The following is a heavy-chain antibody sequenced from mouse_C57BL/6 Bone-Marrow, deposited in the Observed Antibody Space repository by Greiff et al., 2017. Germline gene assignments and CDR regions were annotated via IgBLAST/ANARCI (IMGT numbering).Heavy chain of an antibody. V-gene: IGHV14-4*01. D-gene: IGHD1-1*01. CDR1: GFNIKDDY. Sequence: VQLQQSGAELVRPGASVKLSCTASGFNIKDDYMHWVKQRPEQGLEWIGWIDPENGDTEYASKFQGKATITADTSSNTAYLQLSSLTSEDTAVYYSTPGDYGSSRWYFDVWGTGTTVTVSS. J-gene: IGHJ1*03. CDR2: IDPENGDT. CDR3: TPGDYGSSRWYFDV.